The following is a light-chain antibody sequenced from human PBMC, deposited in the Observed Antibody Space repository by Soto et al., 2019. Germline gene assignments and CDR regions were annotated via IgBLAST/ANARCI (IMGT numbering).Light chain of an antibody. J-gene: IGKJ5*01. CDR1: QSISSY. CDR3: QQSYSTPIT. Sequence: DIQLTQSPSSLSASLGDRITITCRASQSISSYLNWYQQKPGKAPKLLIYAASSLQSGVPSRFSGSGSGTDFTLTISSLQPEDFATYYCQQSYSTPITFGQGTGLEI. CDR2: AAS. V-gene: IGKV1-39*01.